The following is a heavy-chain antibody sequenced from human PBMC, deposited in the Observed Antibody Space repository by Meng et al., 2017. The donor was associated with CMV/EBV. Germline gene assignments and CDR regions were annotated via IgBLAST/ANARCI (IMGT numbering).Heavy chain of an antibody. J-gene: IGHJ4*02. CDR2: ISYDGNNK. CDR1: GFTFSDYA. D-gene: IGHD3-3*01. V-gene: IGHV3-30*09. Sequence: GESLKISCTASGFTFSDYAIHWVRQAPGKGLEWVAVISYDGNNKYYADSVKGRFAISRDNSKNTLYLQMNSLRVDDTAVYYCARRSAETSIDYWGQGTLVTVSS. CDR3: ARRSAETSIDY.